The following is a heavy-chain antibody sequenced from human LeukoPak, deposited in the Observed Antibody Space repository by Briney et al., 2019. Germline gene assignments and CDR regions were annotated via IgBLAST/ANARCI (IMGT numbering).Heavy chain of an antibody. D-gene: IGHD5-24*01. CDR1: GFSISNYW. V-gene: IGHV3-21*01. Sequence: GGSLRLSCAGSGFSISNYWMSWVRQAPGKGLEWVSSIDIASGSGFMYYADSVRGRFTISRDDAKNSLFLQMNSLSPEDTAVYYCARHLTNTNGYNWGPYHFYGMDVWGQGTTVTVSS. J-gene: IGHJ6*02. CDR3: ARHLTNTNGYNWGPYHFYGMDV. CDR2: IDIASGSGFM.